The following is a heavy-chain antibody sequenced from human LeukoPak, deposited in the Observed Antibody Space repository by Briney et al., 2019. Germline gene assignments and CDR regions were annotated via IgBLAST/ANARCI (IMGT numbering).Heavy chain of an antibody. Sequence: SETLSLTCTVSGGSISSYYWSWIRQPPGKGLEWIGYIYYSGSTSYNPSLKSRVTISVDTSKNQFSLKLSSVTAADTAVYYCARGYGGNGFDPWGQGTLVTVSS. D-gene: IGHD4-17*01. CDR1: GGSISSYY. J-gene: IGHJ5*02. V-gene: IGHV4-59*01. CDR3: ARGYGGNGFDP. CDR2: IYYSGST.